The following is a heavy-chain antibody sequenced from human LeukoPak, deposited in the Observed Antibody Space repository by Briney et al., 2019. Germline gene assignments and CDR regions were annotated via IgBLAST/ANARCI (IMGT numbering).Heavy chain of an antibody. J-gene: IGHJ5*02. CDR1: GGSISSGGYY. V-gene: IGHV4-31*03. CDR2: IYYSGST. D-gene: IGHD3-22*01. CDR3: ARGVMYYYDSSGHHWFDP. Sequence: PSQTLSLTCTVSGGSISSGGYYWSWIRQHPGKGLEWIRYIYYSGSTYYNPSLKSRVTISVDTSKNQFSLKLSSVTAADTAVYYCARGVMYYYDSSGHHWFDPWGQGTLVTVSS.